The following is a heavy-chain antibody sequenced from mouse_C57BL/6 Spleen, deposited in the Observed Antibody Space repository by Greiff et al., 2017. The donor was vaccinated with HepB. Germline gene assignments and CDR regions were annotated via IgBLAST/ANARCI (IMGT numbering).Heavy chain of an antibody. J-gene: IGHJ3*01. CDR1: GYTFTSYW. D-gene: IGHD2-4*01. V-gene: IGHV1-55*01. Sequence: VKLQQPGAELVKPGASVKMSCKASGYTFTSYWITWVKQRPGQGLEWIGDIYPGSGSTNYNEKFKSKATLTVDTSSSTAYMQLSSLTSEDSAVYYCASWDYASFADWGQGTLVTVSA. CDR2: IYPGSGST. CDR3: ASWDYASFAD.